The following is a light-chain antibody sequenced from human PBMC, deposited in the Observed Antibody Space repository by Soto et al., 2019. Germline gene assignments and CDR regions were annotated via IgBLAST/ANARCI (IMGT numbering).Light chain of an antibody. CDR3: SSYTSSSTVGV. V-gene: IGLV2-14*01. CDR2: DVS. Sequence: QSALTQPASVSGSPGQSITISCTGTSSDVGGYNYVSWYQQHPGKAPKLMIYDVSNRPSGVSNRFSGSKSGNTASLTISGVQAEDEADYYCSSYTSSSTVGVFGGGTKVTVL. J-gene: IGLJ2*01. CDR1: SSDVGGYNY.